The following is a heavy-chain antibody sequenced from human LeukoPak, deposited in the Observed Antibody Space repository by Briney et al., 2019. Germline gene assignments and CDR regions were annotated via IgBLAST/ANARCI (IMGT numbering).Heavy chain of an antibody. Sequence: GASVKLSCKASGYTFTSYYMHWVRQAPGQGLEWMGWINPNSGGTNYAQKFQGRFTMTRDTSISTAYMELSRLRSDDTAVYYCARDTTTQTSGGWYFDLWGGGRLVTVS. J-gene: IGHJ2*01. CDR1: GYTFTSYY. CDR2: INPNSGGT. CDR3: ARDTTTQTSGGWYFDL. D-gene: IGHD4-17*01. V-gene: IGHV1-2*02.